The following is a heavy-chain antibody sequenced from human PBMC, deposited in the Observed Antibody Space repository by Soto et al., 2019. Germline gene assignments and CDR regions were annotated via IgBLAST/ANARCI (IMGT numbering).Heavy chain of an antibody. J-gene: IGHJ4*02. Sequence: EVQLLESGGGLVQPGGSLRLSCAASGFTFSSYAMSWVRQAPGKGLEWVSAISGSGGSTYYADSVKGRFTISRDNSKNTLYLQMNSLRAEDTAVYYCAKGSYCSGGSCYRTPYYFDYWGQGTLVTVSS. D-gene: IGHD2-15*01. CDR2: ISGSGGST. V-gene: IGHV3-23*01. CDR3: AKGSYCSGGSCYRTPYYFDY. CDR1: GFTFSSYA.